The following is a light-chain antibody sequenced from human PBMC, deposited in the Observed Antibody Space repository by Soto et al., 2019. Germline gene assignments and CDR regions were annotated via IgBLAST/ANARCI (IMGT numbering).Light chain of an antibody. CDR3: CSYATTSTSVL. J-gene: IGLJ2*01. V-gene: IGLV2-23*01. CDR2: EDT. CDR1: SSDVGSDTL. Sequence: QSALTQPASVSGSPGQSITISCTGTSSDVGSDTLVSWFQQYPGKAPKLLIYEDTKLPSGVSNRFLGSKSGNTASLTISGLQAEDEADYYCCSYATTSTSVLFGGGTKVTVL.